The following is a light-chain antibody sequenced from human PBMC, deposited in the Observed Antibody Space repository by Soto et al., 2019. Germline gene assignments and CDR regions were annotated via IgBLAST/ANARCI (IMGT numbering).Light chain of an antibody. V-gene: IGLV2-18*02. J-gene: IGLJ2*01. CDR1: SSDVGSFDS. CDR2: NVD. Sequence: QSALIQPPSVSESPGQSVIISCTGTSSDVGSFDSVSWCQHHPGTVPRPMIYNVDIRPSGVPDHFSGSKSGNTASMTISGLQAEDEADYYCSSYTSRSVVFGGGTKLTVL. CDR3: SSYTSRSVV.